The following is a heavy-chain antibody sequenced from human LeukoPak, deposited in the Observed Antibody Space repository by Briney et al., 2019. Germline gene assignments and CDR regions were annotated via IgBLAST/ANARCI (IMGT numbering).Heavy chain of an antibody. CDR1: GGSFSGYY. CDR3: ARATSYSSGSN. V-gene: IGHV4-34*01. J-gene: IGHJ4*02. CDR2: INHSGST. Sequence: PSETLSLTCAVYGGSFSGYYWSWIRQPPEKGLEWIGEINHSGSTNYNPSLKSRVTISVDTSKNQFSLKLSSVTAADTAVYYCARATSYSSGSNWGQGTLVTVSS. D-gene: IGHD3-22*01.